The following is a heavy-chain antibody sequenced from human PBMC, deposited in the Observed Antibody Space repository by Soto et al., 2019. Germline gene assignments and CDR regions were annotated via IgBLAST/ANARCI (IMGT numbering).Heavy chain of an antibody. V-gene: IGHV3-48*01. Sequence: PVGSLRLSCAASGFTFSSYSLNWVRQAPGKGLEWVSYITSSGTTVYYADSVRGRFTISRDNAKNSLYLQMNSLRAEDTAVYYCAKDREKAFDYWGQGTLVNVSS. CDR2: ITSSGTTV. D-gene: IGHD3-10*01. CDR3: AKDREKAFDY. J-gene: IGHJ4*02. CDR1: GFTFSSYS.